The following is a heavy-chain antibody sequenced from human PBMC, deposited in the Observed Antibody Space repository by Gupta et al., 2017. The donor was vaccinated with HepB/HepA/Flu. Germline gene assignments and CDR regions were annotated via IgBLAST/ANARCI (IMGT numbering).Heavy chain of an antibody. CDR2: IYYSGST. J-gene: IGHJ6*03. CDR1: GGSISSGGYY. V-gene: IGHV4-31*03. D-gene: IGHD1-26*01. Sequence: QVQLQESGPGLVKPSQTLSLTCTVSGGSISSGGYYWSWIRQHPGKGLEWIGYIYYSGSTYYNPSLKSRVTISVDTSKNQFSLKLSSVTAADTAVYYCARDRGGGIRGYYYMDVWGKGTTVTVSS. CDR3: ARDRGGGIRGYYYMDV.